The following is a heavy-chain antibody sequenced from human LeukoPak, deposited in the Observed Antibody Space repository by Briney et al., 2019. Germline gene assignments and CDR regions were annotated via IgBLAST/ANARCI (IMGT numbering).Heavy chain of an antibody. Sequence: GGSLRLSCAASGFTFSSYWMSWVRQAPGKGLEWVATIRQDGSQKYYVDSVKGRFTISRDNAKNSLYLQMNSLRAEDTAVYYCARESGSVTTEVDFDYWGQGTLVTVSS. CDR1: GFTFSSYW. V-gene: IGHV3-7*01. J-gene: IGHJ4*02. D-gene: IGHD4-17*01. CDR3: ARESGSVTTEVDFDY. CDR2: IRQDGSQK.